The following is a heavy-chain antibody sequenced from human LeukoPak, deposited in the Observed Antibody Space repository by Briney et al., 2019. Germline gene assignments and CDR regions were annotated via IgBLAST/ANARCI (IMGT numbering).Heavy chain of an antibody. Sequence: SVKVSCKASGYTFTGYYMHWVRQAPGQGLEWMGRIIPILGIANYAQKFQGRVTITADKSTSTAYMELSSLRSEDTAVYYCARDDTIFDSSGYYPFDYWGQGTLVTVSS. CDR3: ARDDTIFDSSGYYPFDY. J-gene: IGHJ4*02. CDR1: GYTFTGYY. D-gene: IGHD3-22*01. CDR2: IIPILGIA. V-gene: IGHV1-69*04.